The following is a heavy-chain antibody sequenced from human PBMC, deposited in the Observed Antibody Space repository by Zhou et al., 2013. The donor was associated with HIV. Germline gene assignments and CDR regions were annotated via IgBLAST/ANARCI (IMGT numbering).Heavy chain of an antibody. CDR1: GNTFTNYG. CDR3: VRVSYYYDGSGYNDAFDI. J-gene: IGHJ3*02. D-gene: IGHD3-22*01. CDR2: MNPNTGNT. V-gene: IGHV1-8*03. Sequence: QVQLVQSGGEVKKPGASVKVSCKASGNTFTNYGISWVRQAPGQGLEWVGWMNPNTGNTGYGEKFQGRVTISTNTSISTAYMEVRSLRSEDTALYYCVRVSYYYDGSGYNDAFDIWGQGTMVSVSS.